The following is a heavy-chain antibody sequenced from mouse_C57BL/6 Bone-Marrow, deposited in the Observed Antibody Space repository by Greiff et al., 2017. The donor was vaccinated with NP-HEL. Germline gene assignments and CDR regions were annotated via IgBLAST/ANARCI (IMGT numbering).Heavy chain of an antibody. J-gene: IGHJ4*01. CDR2: IWSDGST. D-gene: IGHD3-2*02. V-gene: IGHV2-6-1*01. CDR1: GFPLTTYV. CDR3: ARQTAQATSAMDY. Sequence: VQRVESGPGLLAPSQSLPITSPFPGFPLTTYVVPWFPQPPGKGLVWLVVIWSDGSTTYNSALKSRLSISKDNSKSQVFLKMNSLQTDDTAMYYCARQTAQATSAMDYWGQGTSVTVSS.